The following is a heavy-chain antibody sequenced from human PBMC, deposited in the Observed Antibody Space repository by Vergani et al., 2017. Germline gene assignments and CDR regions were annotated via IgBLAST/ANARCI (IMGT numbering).Heavy chain of an antibody. CDR1: GGTFSSYA. CDR3: AREALNYYDSSGYYRFDY. V-gene: IGHV1-69*18. CDR2: IIPIFGTA. J-gene: IGHJ4*02. Sequence: QVQLVQSGAEVKKPGSSVKFSCKASGGTFSSYAISWVRQAPGQGLEWMGRIIPIFGTANYAQKFQGRVTITADESTSTAYMELSSLRSEDTAVYYCAREALNYYDSSGYYRFDYWGQGTLVTVSS. D-gene: IGHD3-22*01.